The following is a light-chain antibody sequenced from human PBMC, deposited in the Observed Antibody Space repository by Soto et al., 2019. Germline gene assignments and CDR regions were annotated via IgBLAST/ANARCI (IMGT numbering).Light chain of an antibody. V-gene: IGLV4-69*01. CDR2: LKSDGTH. Sequence: QLVLTQSPSASASLGASVKLTCTLSSGHSTYAIAWHQHQAEKGPRYLMNLKSDGTHTKGDGIPDRFSGSSSGAERYLTISSLQSEDEADYYCQTLGTGFQVFGGGTKLTVL. J-gene: IGLJ3*02. CDR3: QTLGTGFQV. CDR1: SGHSTYA.